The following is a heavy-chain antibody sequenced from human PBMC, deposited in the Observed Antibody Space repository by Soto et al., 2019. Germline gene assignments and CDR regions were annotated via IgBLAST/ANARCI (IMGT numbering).Heavy chain of an antibody. Sequence: ASVKVSCKASGYTFTSYDINWVRQATGQGLEWMGWMNPNSGNTGYAQKCQGRVSRTNNKYISKPYMELISLRYEATDVYYCEIELANYYCMDFWGQGTTVTVSS. CDR2: MNPNSGNT. CDR1: GYTFTSYD. D-gene: IGHD1-7*01. V-gene: IGHV1-8*01. J-gene: IGHJ6*02. CDR3: EIELANYYCMDF.